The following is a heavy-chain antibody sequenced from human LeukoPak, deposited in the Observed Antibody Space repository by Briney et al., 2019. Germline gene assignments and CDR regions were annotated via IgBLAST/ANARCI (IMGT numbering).Heavy chain of an antibody. Sequence: ASVKVSCKASGYTFTSYYMHWVRQAPGQGLEWMGIINPSGGSTSYAQKFQGRVTITADKSTSTAYMELSSLRSEDTAVYYCASSVLPPQWELLRPDYWGQGTLVTVSS. CDR2: INPSGGST. CDR3: ASSVLPPQWELLRPDY. V-gene: IGHV1-46*01. J-gene: IGHJ4*02. CDR1: GYTFTSYY. D-gene: IGHD1-26*01.